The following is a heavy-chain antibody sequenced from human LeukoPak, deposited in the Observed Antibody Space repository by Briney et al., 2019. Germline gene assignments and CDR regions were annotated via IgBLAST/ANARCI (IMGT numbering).Heavy chain of an antibody. V-gene: IGHV3-23*01. D-gene: IGHD4-17*01. Sequence: PGGSLRLSCAASGFTFSSYAMSWVRQAPGKGLEWVSAISGSGGSTYYADSVKGRFTISRDNSKNTMYLQMNSLRAEDTAVYYCAKIEGGNGKDYGDYEDYWGQGTLVTVSS. CDR3: AKIEGGNGKDYGDYEDY. CDR1: GFTFSSYA. CDR2: ISGSGGST. J-gene: IGHJ4*02.